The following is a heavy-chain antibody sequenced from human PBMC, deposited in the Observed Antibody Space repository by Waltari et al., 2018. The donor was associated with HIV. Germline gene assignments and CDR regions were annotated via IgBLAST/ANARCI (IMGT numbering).Heavy chain of an antibody. J-gene: IGHJ4*02. Sequence: EVHLVESGGDLLKPGGCLRLSCAASGFPFRTAWMNWVRQAPGKGLEWVGRIKSKSDGGTTDYNAAVKGRFTISRDDSKTTLFLQMNSLKTEDTAVYYCTTEEGYGSGSYLDYWGQGTPLTVSS. D-gene: IGHD3-10*01. V-gene: IGHV3-15*01. CDR3: TTEEGYGSGSYLDY. CDR2: IKSKSDGGTT. CDR1: GFPFRTAW.